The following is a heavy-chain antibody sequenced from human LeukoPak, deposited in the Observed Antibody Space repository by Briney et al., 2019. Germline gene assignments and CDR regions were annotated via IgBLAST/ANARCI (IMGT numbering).Heavy chain of an antibody. CDR2: ISDSGGST. D-gene: IGHD3-10*01. Sequence: GGSLRLSCAASGFTFSSYGMSWVRQAPGKGLEWVSAISDSGGSTYYADSVKGRFTISRDNSKNTLYLQMNSLRVDDTAVYYCAKDGTRGIRFGKIPHYFDYWGQGTLVTVSS. V-gene: IGHV3-23*01. CDR1: GFTFSSYG. CDR3: AKDGTRGIRFGKIPHYFDY. J-gene: IGHJ4*02.